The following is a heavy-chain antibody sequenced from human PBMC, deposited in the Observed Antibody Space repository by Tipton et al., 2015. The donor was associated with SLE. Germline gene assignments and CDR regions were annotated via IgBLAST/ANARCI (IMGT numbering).Heavy chain of an antibody. J-gene: IGHJ6*03. Sequence: TLSLTCAVYGGSFSGYYWSWIRQPPGRGLEWIGEINHSGSTNYNPSLKSRVTISVDTSKNQFSLKLSSVTAADTAVYYCASGYSLGVWGKGTTVTVSS. V-gene: IGHV4-34*01. CDR1: GGSFSGYY. CDR2: INHSGST. CDR3: ASGYSLGV.